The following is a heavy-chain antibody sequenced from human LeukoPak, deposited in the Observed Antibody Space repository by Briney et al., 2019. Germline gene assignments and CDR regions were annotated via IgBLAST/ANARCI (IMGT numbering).Heavy chain of an antibody. V-gene: IGHV3-30*04. CDR1: GFTFSNYA. Sequence: PGRSLRLSCAASGFTFSNYAMHWVRQAPGKGLEWVAVIFYDGSTKYYADSVKGRFTISRDNSKNTLYLQMNSLRAEDTAVYYCARDNDFWSTRYFDYWGQGTLVTVSS. D-gene: IGHD3-3*01. CDR3: ARDNDFWSTRYFDY. J-gene: IGHJ4*02. CDR2: IFYDGSTK.